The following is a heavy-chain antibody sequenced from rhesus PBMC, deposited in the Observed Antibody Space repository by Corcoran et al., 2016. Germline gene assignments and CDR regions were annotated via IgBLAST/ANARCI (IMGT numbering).Heavy chain of an antibody. J-gene: IGHJ4*01. CDR2: NYGSVGKT. V-gene: IGHV4S2*01. CDR1: GDSISRNY. Sequence: QVQLQESGPGLVKPSETLPLTCAVSGDSISRNYWTWLPQAPGKGLDWIGRNYGSVGKTDYKPALKSRLTISRDTSKNQVSLKVTSGTAADTAVYYCVRSSNPNDEFAYWGQGILVTVSS. CDR3: VRSSNPNDEFAY. D-gene: IGHD1-14*01.